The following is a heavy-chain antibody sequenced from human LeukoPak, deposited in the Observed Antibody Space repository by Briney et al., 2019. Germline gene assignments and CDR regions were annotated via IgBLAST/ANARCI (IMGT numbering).Heavy chain of an antibody. J-gene: IGHJ3*01. D-gene: IGHD2-21*02. CDR1: GFTFSSFA. CDR2: ISYDGSNK. V-gene: IGHV3-30-3*01. Sequence: PGRSLRLSCAASGFTFSSFAMHWVRQAPGKGLEWVAFISYDGSNKYYADSVKGRFTISRDNSKNTLYLLLNSLRVEDTAVYYCARYCGGDCYTPHDAFDVWGQGTLVTVSS. CDR3: ARYCGGDCYTPHDAFDV.